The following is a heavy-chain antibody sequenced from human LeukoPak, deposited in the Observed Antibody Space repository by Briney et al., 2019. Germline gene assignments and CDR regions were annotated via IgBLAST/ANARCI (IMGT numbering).Heavy chain of an antibody. CDR2: IYNSGRT. J-gene: IGHJ4*02. Sequence: SETLSLTCTVSGGSISSYYWSWIRQPPGKGLEWIGYIYNSGRTNYNPSLKSRVTTSIDTSKNRFSLKLSSVTAADTAVYYCARDVGATPGYFDYWGQGTLVTVSS. CDR1: GGSISSYY. V-gene: IGHV4-59*01. D-gene: IGHD1-26*01. CDR3: ARDVGATPGYFDY.